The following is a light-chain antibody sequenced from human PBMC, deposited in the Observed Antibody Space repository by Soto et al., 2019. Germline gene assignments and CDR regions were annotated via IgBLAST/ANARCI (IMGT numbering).Light chain of an antibody. J-gene: IGKJ1*01. V-gene: IGKV1-27*01. CDR3: PNYNSSGT. CDR2: AAS. Sequence: PMPPSPSSLSASVGARVTITCRASQGISNYLAWYTQKPGTAPKLLIYAASTLQSGAPSRFSGSGSGTDFTLTISRLQPEDVATYYCPNYNSSGTVGKGPKVDIK. CDR1: QGISNY.